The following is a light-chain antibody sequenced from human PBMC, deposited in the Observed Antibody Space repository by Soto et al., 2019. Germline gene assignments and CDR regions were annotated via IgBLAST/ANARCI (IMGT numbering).Light chain of an antibody. CDR3: HLYGASPPT. J-gene: IGKJ1*01. CDR1: QSVSSSD. V-gene: IGKV3-20*01. Sequence: EIVFTQSPGTLSLSPGERATRSCRASQSVSSSDLAWYQQKPGQAPRLLISGASGRATGIPDRFSASGSGTDFTLTISKLEPEDSAVFYCHLYGASPPTFGQGTKVDIK. CDR2: GAS.